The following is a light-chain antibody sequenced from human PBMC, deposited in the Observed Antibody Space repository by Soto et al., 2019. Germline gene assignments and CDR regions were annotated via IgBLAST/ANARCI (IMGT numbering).Light chain of an antibody. V-gene: IGKV2-28*01. CDR3: MQALQTPFT. CDR2: LGS. CDR1: QSLAHSDGDNY. J-gene: IGKJ3*01. Sequence: DIVLTQSPLSLPVTPGEPASISCRSSQSLAHSDGDNYLDWYLQKPGQSPQLLIYLGSNRASGVPDRFSGSGSGTDFTLKISRVEAEDVGVYYCMQALQTPFTFGPGTKVYIK.